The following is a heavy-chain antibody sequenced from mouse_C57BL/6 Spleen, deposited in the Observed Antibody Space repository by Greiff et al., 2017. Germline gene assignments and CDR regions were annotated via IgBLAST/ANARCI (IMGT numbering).Heavy chain of an antibody. J-gene: IGHJ3*01. CDR2: INPNNGGT. CDR3: ARSYDYDGKAWFAY. CDR1: GYTFTDYY. D-gene: IGHD2-4*01. V-gene: IGHV1-26*01. Sequence: VQLQQSGPELVKPGASVKISCKASGYTFTDYYMNWVKQSHGKSLEWIGDINPNNGGTSYNQKFKGKATLTVDKSSSTAYMELRSLTSEDSAVYYCARSYDYDGKAWFAYWGQGTLVTVSA.